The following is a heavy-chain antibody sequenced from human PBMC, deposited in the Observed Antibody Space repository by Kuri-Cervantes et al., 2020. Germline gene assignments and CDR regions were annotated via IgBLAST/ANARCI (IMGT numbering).Heavy chain of an antibody. J-gene: IGHJ6*03. CDR1: GLTFSSYA. CDR3: ARAEYYYDSSGPLRYYYYYMDV. V-gene: IGHV3-23*01. CDR2: ISGWGGRT. D-gene: IGHD3-22*01. Sequence: GGSLRLSCAASGLTFSSYAMSWVRQAPGKGLEWVSGISGWGGRTYYADSVKGRFTISRDNSKNTLYLQMNSLRAEDTAVYYCARAEYYYDSSGPLRYYYYYMDVWGKGTTVTVSS.